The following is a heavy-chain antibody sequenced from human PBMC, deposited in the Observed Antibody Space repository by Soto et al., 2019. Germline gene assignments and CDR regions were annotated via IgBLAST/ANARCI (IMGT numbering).Heavy chain of an antibody. CDR3: AKLDGDPHY. V-gene: IGHV3-23*01. Sequence: GGSLRLSCVASGFTFSYYAMHWVRQAPGKGLEWVSSISGSSGTTYFADSVKGRFTISRDNSKNTVYLQMNSLKAEDTALYYCAKLDGDPHYWGQGTLVTVSS. D-gene: IGHD3-10*01. CDR1: GFTFSYYA. CDR2: ISGSSGTT. J-gene: IGHJ4*02.